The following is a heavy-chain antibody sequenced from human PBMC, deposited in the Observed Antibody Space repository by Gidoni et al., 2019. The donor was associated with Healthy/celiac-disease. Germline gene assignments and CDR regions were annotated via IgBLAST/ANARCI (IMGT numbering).Heavy chain of an antibody. CDR3: ARARGLTFYYYYGMDV. CDR2: MNPNSGNT. J-gene: IGHJ6*02. Sequence: QVQLVQSGAEVKKPGASVKVSCKASGYTFTSYDINWVRQATGQGLEWMGWMNPNSGNTGYAQKFQGRVTMTRNTSISTAYMELSSLRSEDTAVYYCARARGLTFYYYYGMDVWGQGTTVTVSS. D-gene: IGHD3-10*01. V-gene: IGHV1-8*01. CDR1: GYTFTSYD.